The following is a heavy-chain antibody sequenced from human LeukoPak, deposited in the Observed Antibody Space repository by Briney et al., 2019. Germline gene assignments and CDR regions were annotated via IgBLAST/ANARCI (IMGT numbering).Heavy chain of an antibody. J-gene: IGHJ4*02. D-gene: IGHD6-19*01. V-gene: IGHV3-48*01. CDR3: ARVWSSGWPDPKANFDY. CDR1: GFTFSSYS. CDR2: ISSSSSTI. Sequence: GGSLRLSCAASGFTFSSYSMTWVRQAPGKGLEGVSYISSSSSTIYYADSVKGRFTISRDNAKNSLYLQMNSLRAEDTAVYYCARVWSSGWPDPKANFDYWGQGTLVTVSS.